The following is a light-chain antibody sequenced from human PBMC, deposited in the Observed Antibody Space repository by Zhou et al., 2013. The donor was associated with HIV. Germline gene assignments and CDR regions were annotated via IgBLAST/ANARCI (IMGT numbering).Light chain of an antibody. Sequence: DIQMTQSPSSLSASVGDRVTITCRASQSISTYLNWYQQKPGKAPKLLVYAASTLQSGVPSRFSGSGSGTDFTLTINSLQPEDFATYYCQHSYNTPRTFGQGTKVEVK. V-gene: IGKV1-39*01. CDR2: AAS. CDR1: QSISTY. CDR3: QHSYNTPRT. J-gene: IGKJ1*01.